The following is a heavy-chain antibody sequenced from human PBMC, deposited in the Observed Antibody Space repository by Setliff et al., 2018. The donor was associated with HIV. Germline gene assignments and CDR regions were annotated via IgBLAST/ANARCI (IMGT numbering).Heavy chain of an antibody. Sequence: ASVKVSCKTSAYTFADYFVHWVRLAPGQGLEWMGWINPKTAATHYTQYFQGRVTMTSDTSTSTVYMELSRLRSDDTAVYYCARDLFGSWYTGSSGLAHWGQGTLVTVSS. J-gene: IGHJ4*02. V-gene: IGHV1-2*02. CDR3: ARDLFGSWYTGSSGLAH. D-gene: IGHD2-2*02. CDR1: AYTFADYF. CDR2: INPKTAAT.